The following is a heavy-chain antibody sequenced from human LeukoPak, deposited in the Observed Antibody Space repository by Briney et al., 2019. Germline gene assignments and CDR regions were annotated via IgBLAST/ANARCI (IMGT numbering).Heavy chain of an antibody. Sequence: GSLRLSCAASGFTVSSNYMSWVRQAPGKGLEWIGRIYTSGSTNYNPSLKSRVTISVDTSKNQFSLKLSSVTAADTAVYYCARDLIVVVPAAHDYYYYYYMDVWGKGTTVTVSS. CDR3: ARDLIVVVPAAHDYYYYYYMDV. V-gene: IGHV4-4*08. CDR1: GFTVSSNY. D-gene: IGHD2-2*01. CDR2: IYTSGST. J-gene: IGHJ6*03.